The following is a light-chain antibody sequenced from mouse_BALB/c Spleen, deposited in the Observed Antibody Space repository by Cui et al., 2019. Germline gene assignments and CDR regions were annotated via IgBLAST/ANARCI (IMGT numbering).Light chain of an antibody. Sequence: QIVLTQSPAIMSASLVEEIPLTCSPSSILSYMHWYQQKSGTSPKLLIYSTSNLASGVPSRFSGSGSGTFYSLTISSVEAEDAADYYCHQWSSYPWTFGGGTKLEIK. J-gene: IGKJ1*01. CDR1: SILSY. CDR3: HQWSSYPWT. V-gene: IGKV4-80*01. CDR2: STS.